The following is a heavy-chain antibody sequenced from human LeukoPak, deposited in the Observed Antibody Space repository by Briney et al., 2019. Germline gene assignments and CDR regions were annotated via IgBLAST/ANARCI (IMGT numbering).Heavy chain of an antibody. CDR1: GYTFTSYY. V-gene: IGHV1-46*01. CDR3: ATEVRGTYYYDSSGSGFDP. Sequence: ASVKVSCKASGYTFTSYYMHWVRQAPGQGLEWMGIINPSGGSTSYAQKFQGRVTMTRDTSTSTAYMELSSLRSEDTAVYYCATEVRGTYYYDSSGSGFDPWGQGTLVTVSS. D-gene: IGHD3-22*01. CDR2: INPSGGST. J-gene: IGHJ5*02.